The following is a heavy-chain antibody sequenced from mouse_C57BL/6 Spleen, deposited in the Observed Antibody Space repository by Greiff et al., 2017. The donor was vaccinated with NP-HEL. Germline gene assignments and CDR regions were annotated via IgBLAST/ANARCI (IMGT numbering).Heavy chain of an antibody. CDR2: IYPRDGST. J-gene: IGHJ1*03. V-gene: IGHV1-85*01. CDR3: ARCPDYYGSSYGYFDV. D-gene: IGHD1-1*01. CDR1: GYTFTSYD. Sequence: VKLVESGPELVKPGASVKLSCKASGYTFTSYDINWVKQRPGQGLEWIGWIYPRDGSTKYNEKFKGKATLTVDTSSSTAYMELHSLTSEDSAVYFCARCPDYYGSSYGYFDVWGTGTTVTVSS.